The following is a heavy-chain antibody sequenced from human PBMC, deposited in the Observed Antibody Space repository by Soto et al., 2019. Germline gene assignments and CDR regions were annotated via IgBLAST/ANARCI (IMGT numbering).Heavy chain of an antibody. V-gene: IGHV4-31*03. Sequence: SETLSLTCTVSGGSISSGGYYWSWIRQHPGKGLEWIGYIYYSGSTYYNPSLKSRDTISVDTSKHQFSLKLSSMTAANTAVYYCARERAYDNWFDPWGQGTRVTVSP. J-gene: IGHJ5*02. CDR1: GGSISSGGYY. CDR3: ARERAYDNWFDP. D-gene: IGHD3-16*01. CDR2: IYYSGST.